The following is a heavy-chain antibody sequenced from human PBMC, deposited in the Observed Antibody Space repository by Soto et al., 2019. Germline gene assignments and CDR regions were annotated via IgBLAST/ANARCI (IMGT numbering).Heavy chain of an antibody. V-gene: IGHV3-23*01. CDR3: AKDLGEMRYYDPWCAFDI. Sequence: EVQLLESGGGLVQPGGSLRLSCAASGFTFSSYAMSWVRQAPGKGLEWVSAISGSGGSTYYADSVKGRFTISRDNSKNTLYLQMNSLRAEDTAVYYCAKDLGEMRYYDPWCAFDIWGQGTMVTVSS. CDR2: ISGSGGST. D-gene: IGHD3-22*01. J-gene: IGHJ3*02. CDR1: GFTFSSYA.